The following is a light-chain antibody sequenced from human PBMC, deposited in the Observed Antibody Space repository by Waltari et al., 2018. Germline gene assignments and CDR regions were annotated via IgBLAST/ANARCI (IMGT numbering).Light chain of an antibody. Sequence: EIELTQSPGTLSLSPGERATLSCRASQSVSSTHLAWYQQKPGQAPRLLIYHTSSRATGIPDRFSGSGSGTDFTLTISRLEPEDFAVYYCQQYGTSPRTFGQGTKVEIK. V-gene: IGKV3-20*01. CDR2: HTS. CDR3: QQYGTSPRT. J-gene: IGKJ1*01. CDR1: QSVSSTH.